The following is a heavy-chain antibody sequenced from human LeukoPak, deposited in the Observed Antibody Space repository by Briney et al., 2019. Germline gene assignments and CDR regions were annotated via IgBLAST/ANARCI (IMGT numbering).Heavy chain of an antibody. D-gene: IGHD3-10*01. CDR1: GGSISSSSYY. Sequence: PSETLSLTCTVSGGSISSSSYYWGWIRQPPGKGLEWIGSIYYSGSTYYNPSLKSRVTISVDTSKNQFSLKLSSVTAADTAAYYCARDFPGGFGPGRDWFDPWGQGTLVTVSS. CDR3: ARDFPGGFGPGRDWFDP. V-gene: IGHV4-39*07. J-gene: IGHJ5*02. CDR2: IYYSGST.